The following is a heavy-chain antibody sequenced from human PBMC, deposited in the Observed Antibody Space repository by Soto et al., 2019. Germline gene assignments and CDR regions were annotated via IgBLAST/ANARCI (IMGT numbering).Heavy chain of an antibody. Sequence: QLQLQESGSGLVKPSQTLSLTCAVSGGSISSGGYSWSWIRQPPGKGLEWIGYIYHSGSTYYNPSLKSRVTISVDRYKNQLSLRLSSVTAADTAVYYCARGSYSGYDSLFDYWGQGTLVTVSS. CDR2: IYHSGST. D-gene: IGHD5-12*01. CDR1: GGSISSGGYS. CDR3: ARGSYSGYDSLFDY. J-gene: IGHJ4*02. V-gene: IGHV4-30-2*01.